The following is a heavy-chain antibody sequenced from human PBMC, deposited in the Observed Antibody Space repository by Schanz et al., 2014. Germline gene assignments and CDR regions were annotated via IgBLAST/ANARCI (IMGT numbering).Heavy chain of an antibody. J-gene: IGHJ6*02. CDR1: GGTFSSFP. CDR2: INPTTGNP. CDR3: ARARYGLDV. V-gene: IGHV7-4-1*02. Sequence: QVPLVQSGAEVKKPGSSVKVSCKASGGTFSSFPISWVRQAPGQGLEWMGWINPTTGNPGYAQGFTGRFVFSFDTSVSTAYLQISGLKAEDTAVYYCARARYGLDVWGQGTTVTVSS.